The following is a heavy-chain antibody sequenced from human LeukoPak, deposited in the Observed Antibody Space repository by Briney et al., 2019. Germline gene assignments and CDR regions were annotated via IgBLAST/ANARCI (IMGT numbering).Heavy chain of an antibody. D-gene: IGHD1-20*01. J-gene: IGHJ4*02. CDR2: ISYDGSNK. CDR3: ARAAYNWN. Sequence: GGSLRLSCAASGFTFSSYAMHWVRQAPGKGLEWVAVISYDGSNKYYADSVKGRFTVSRDNGKNSLSLQLRSLRAEDTALYYCARAAYNWNWGQGTLVTVSS. CDR1: GFTFSSYA. V-gene: IGHV3-30*04.